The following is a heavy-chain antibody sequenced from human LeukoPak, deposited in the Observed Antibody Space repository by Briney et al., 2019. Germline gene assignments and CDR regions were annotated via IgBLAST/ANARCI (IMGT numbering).Heavy chain of an antibody. CDR3: ARGGYIYGFDY. V-gene: IGHV5-51*01. Sequence: GESLKISCKGSGYIFTSYWIGWVRQRPGKGLEWMGVIYPGDSGTRYMPSFQGQVTISADKSITTAYLQWSSLKASDTAIYCCARGGYIYGFDYWDQGTLVTVSS. J-gene: IGHJ4*02. D-gene: IGHD5-18*01. CDR2: IYPGDSGT. CDR1: GYIFTSYW.